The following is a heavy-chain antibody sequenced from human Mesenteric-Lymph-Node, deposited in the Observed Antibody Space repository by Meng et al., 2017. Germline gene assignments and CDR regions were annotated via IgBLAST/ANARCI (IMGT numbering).Heavy chain of an antibody. D-gene: IGHD3-3*01. J-gene: IGHJ4*02. CDR2: INTNTGNP. Sequence: VPLVQSGAEVKKPGASVKVSCKASGYTFTSYGISWVRQAPGQGLEWMGWINTNTGNPTYAQGFTRRFVFSLDTSFRTAYLQISSLKAEDTAVYYCARVAPSGYRYFDYWGQGTLVTVSS. CDR1: GYTFTSYG. V-gene: IGHV7-4-1*02. CDR3: ARVAPSGYRYFDY.